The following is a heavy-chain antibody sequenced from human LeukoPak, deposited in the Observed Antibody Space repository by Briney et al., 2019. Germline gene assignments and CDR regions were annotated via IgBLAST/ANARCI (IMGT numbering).Heavy chain of an antibody. Sequence: SETLSLTCTVSGGSISSGSYYWGWIRQPPGKGLEWIGSIYHSGSTYYNPSLKSRVTISVDTSKNQFSLKLSSVTAADTAVYYCARESEAGSGWSSMVAFDIWGQGTMVTVSS. CDR1: GGSISSGSYY. J-gene: IGHJ3*02. V-gene: IGHV4-39*07. D-gene: IGHD6-19*01. CDR2: IYHSGST. CDR3: ARESEAGSGWSSMVAFDI.